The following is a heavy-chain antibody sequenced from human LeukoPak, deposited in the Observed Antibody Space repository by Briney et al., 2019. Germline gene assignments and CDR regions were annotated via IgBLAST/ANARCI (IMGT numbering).Heavy chain of an antibody. Sequence: PSETLSLTCAVYGGSFSGYYWSWIRQPPGKGLEWIGEINHSGSTNYNPSLKSRVTISVDTSKNQFSLKLSSVTAADTAIYYCAISTMTTGRPFDYWGQGTLVTVSS. CDR1: GGSFSGYY. CDR3: AISTMTTGRPFDY. V-gene: IGHV4-34*01. D-gene: IGHD4-17*01. J-gene: IGHJ4*02. CDR2: INHSGST.